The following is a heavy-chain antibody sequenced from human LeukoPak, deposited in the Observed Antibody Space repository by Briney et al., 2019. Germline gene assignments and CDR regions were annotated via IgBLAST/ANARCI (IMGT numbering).Heavy chain of an antibody. V-gene: IGHV3-21*01. CDR3: AREREGVQPLLLRHYYYMDV. Sequence: GGSLRLSCAASGFTFSSYSMNWVRQAPGKGLEWVSSISSSSSYIYYADSVKGRFTISRDNAKNSLYLQMNSLRAEDTAVYYCAREREGVQPLLLRHYYYMDVWGKGTTVTVSS. J-gene: IGHJ6*03. D-gene: IGHD2-15*01. CDR2: ISSSSSYI. CDR1: GFTFSSYS.